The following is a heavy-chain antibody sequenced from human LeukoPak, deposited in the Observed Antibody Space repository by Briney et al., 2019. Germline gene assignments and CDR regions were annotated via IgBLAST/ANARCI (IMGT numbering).Heavy chain of an antibody. D-gene: IGHD1-26*01. CDR3: AREGWDLNALDI. CDR1: GFTFSNSG. J-gene: IGHJ3*02. CDR2: IRNDGSIR. Sequence: GGSLRLSCAPSGFTFSNSGMHWVRQAPGKGLEWVAFIRNDGSIRYYADSIKGRFTISRDNSKNSLYLQMDSLRADDTAVYYCAREGWDLNALDIWGQGTMVTVSP. V-gene: IGHV3-30*02.